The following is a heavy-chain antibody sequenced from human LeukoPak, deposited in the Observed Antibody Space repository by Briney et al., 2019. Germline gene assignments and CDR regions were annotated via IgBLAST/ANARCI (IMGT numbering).Heavy chain of an antibody. CDR3: ARPRTAVAFDAFDI. CDR1: GGSISRYY. J-gene: IGHJ3*02. V-gene: IGHV4-59*08. Sequence: PSETLSLTCSVSGGSISRYYWSWLRQPPGKGLEWIGFIFYSGTTNYNPSLKSRVTISVDTSKNQLSLSLISVTAADTAIYYCARPRTAVAFDAFDIWGQGTMVTVSS. D-gene: IGHD4-23*01. CDR2: IFYSGTT.